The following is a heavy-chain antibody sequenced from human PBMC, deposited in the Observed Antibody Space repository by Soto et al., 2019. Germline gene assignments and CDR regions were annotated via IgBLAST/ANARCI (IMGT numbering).Heavy chain of an antibody. J-gene: IGHJ3*02. CDR3: ARPGYCSGGSCLRGAFDI. Sequence: TGGSLRLSCVASGFTFSSYAMHWVRQAPGKGLEYVSAISSNGGSTYYANSVKGRFTISRDNSKNTLYLQMGSLRAEDMAVYYCARPGYCSGGSCLRGAFDIWGQGTMVT. D-gene: IGHD2-15*01. V-gene: IGHV3-64*01. CDR2: ISSNGGST. CDR1: GFTFSSYA.